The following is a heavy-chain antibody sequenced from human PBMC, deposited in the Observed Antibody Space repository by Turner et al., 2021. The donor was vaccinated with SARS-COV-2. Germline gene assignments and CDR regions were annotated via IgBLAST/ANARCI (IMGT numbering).Heavy chain of an antibody. CDR3: TTAPCHIDGYEDCPFDY. Sequence: EVQLVESGGGFVKPGGSLRLSCAASGFTFSRAWMNWGRRAPGKGLEWVGRSKSKIGGATIEYAAPVKCRFTISRDDSENTLYLQINSLKTEDTAVYYCTTAPCHIDGYEDCPFDYWGRGTLVTVSS. D-gene: IGHD5-18*01. V-gene: IGHV3-15*07. J-gene: IGHJ4*02. CDR2: SKSKIGGATI. CDR1: GFTFSRAW.